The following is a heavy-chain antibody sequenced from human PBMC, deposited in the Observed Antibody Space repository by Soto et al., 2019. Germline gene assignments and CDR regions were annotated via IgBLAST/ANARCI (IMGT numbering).Heavy chain of an antibody. Sequence: YAMSWVRQAPGKGLEWVSAISGSGGSTYYADSVKGRFTISRDNSKNTLYLQMNSLRAEDTAVYYCATDFYGTNFDYWGQGTLVTVSS. D-gene: IGHD4-17*01. V-gene: IGHV3-23*01. J-gene: IGHJ4*02. CDR2: ISGSGGST. CDR1: YA. CDR3: ATDFYGTNFDY.